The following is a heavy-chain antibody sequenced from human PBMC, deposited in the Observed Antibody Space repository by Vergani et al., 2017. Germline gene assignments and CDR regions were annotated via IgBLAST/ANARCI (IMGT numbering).Heavy chain of an antibody. J-gene: IGHJ3*01. CDR1: GASINNDFYY. D-gene: IGHD4-23*01. Sequence: QVQLQESGPGLVKPSQTLSLTCTVSGASINNDFYYWHWIRQPAGEGLEWIGPIYVSGITDYNSSLQSRVSMSVDTSKNQFSLTLTSVTAADTAVYYCARDNKQLRPRACDLWGQGTMVTVSS. CDR2: IYVSGIT. V-gene: IGHV4-61*02. CDR3: ARDNKQLRPRACDL.